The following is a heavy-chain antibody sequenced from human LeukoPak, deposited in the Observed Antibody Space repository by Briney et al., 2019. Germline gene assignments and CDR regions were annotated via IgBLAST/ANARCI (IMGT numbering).Heavy chain of an antibody. D-gene: IGHD2-21*02. CDR1: GYTFTSYG. J-gene: IGHJ4*02. CDR2: ISAYNGNT. Sequence: GASVKVSCKASGYTFTSYGISWVRQAPGQGLEWMGWISAYNGNTNYAQKLQGRVTMTTDTSTSTAYMELRSLRSDDTAVYYCARERSAVGDPTVDYWGQGALVTVSS. CDR3: ARERSAVGDPTVDY. V-gene: IGHV1-18*01.